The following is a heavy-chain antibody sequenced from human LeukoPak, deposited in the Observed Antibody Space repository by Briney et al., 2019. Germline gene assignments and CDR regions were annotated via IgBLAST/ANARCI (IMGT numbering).Heavy chain of an antibody. J-gene: IGHJ4*02. CDR1: GFSFSSYS. Sequence: GGSLRLSCAASGFSFSSYSMNWVRQAPGKGLEWVSAISGSGGSTYYADSVKGRFTISRDNSKNTLYLQMNSLRAEDTAVYYCEKSGGTWIQLWLRGYFDYWGQGTLVTVSS. V-gene: IGHV3-23*01. D-gene: IGHD5-18*01. CDR2: ISGSGGST. CDR3: EKSGGTWIQLWLRGYFDY.